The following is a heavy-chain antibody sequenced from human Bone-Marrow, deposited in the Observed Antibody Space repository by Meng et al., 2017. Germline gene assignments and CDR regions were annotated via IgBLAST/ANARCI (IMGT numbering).Heavy chain of an antibody. D-gene: IGHD6-19*01. Sequence: QWRLLQSGAEVKKPGSSVKVSCKASGGTFSSYAISWVRQAPGQGLEWMGGIIPIFGTANYAQKFQGRVTITTDESTSTAYMELSSLRSEDTAVYYCAGKTYSSGWGEYFQHWGQGTLVTVSS. CDR2: IIPIFGTA. CDR1: GGTFSSYA. J-gene: IGHJ1*01. V-gene: IGHV1-69*01. CDR3: AGKTYSSGWGEYFQH.